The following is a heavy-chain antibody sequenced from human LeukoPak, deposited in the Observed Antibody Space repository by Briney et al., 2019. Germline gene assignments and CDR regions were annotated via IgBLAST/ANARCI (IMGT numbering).Heavy chain of an antibody. J-gene: IGHJ2*01. D-gene: IGHD5-18*01. V-gene: IGHV3-23*01. Sequence: GGSLRLSCAASGFTSSGYALTWVRQAPGKGLEWVSSISDSGSTTYYADSVKGRFTISRDNSKNTLYLQMNSLRAEDMAVYYCAKDGSYGYVWYFDLWGRGTVVTVSS. CDR1: GFTSSGYA. CDR2: ISDSGSTT. CDR3: AKDGSYGYVWYFDL.